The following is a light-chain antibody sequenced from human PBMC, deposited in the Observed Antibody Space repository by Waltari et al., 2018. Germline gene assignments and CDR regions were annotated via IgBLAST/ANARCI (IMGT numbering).Light chain of an antibody. V-gene: IGKV1-27*01. J-gene: IGKJ1*01. CDR3: QKYNSAPLT. CDR2: AAS. CDR1: QGISNF. Sequence: DIQMTQSPSSLSASVGDRVTITCRASQGISNFLAWYQQKPGKVPKLLIYAASTLRSGVPSRFSGSGSGTDFTLTISSLQPEDVATYYCQKYNSAPLTFGQGTKVEIK.